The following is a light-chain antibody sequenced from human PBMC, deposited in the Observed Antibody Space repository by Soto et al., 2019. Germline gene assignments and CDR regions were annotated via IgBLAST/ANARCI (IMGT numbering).Light chain of an antibody. CDR1: QSVLYSSDNKNY. J-gene: IGKJ4*01. Sequence: DIVMTQSPDSLAVSLGERATINCKSSQSVLYSSDNKNYLAWYQQKPGQPPKLLIYWASTRDSVVPDRFSGSGSGTDFTHTISSLQAEDVAVYYCQQYYTTLTFGGGTKVESK. CDR2: WAS. V-gene: IGKV4-1*01. CDR3: QQYYTTLT.